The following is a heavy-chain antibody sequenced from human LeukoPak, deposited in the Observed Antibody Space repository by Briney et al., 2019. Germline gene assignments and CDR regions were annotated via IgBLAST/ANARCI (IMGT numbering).Heavy chain of an antibody. CDR1: GGSISSGSYY. CDR2: IYTSGST. CDR3: ARDHPYYDFWSGYS. Sequence: SQTLSLTCTVSGGSISSGSYYWSWIRQPAGKGPEWIGRIYTSGSTNYNPSLKSRVTISVDTSKNQFSLKLSSVTAADTAVYYCARDHPYYDFWSGYSWGQGTLVTVSS. D-gene: IGHD3-3*01. V-gene: IGHV4-61*02. J-gene: IGHJ5*02.